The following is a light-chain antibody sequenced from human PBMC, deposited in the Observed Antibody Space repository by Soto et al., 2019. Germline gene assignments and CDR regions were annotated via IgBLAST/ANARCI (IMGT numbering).Light chain of an antibody. CDR2: GNI. CDR1: SSNIGAGYD. V-gene: IGLV1-40*01. Sequence: QSVLTQPPSVSGAPGQRVTISCTGSSSNIGAGYDVHWYQQPPGTAPKLLIYGNINRPSGVPDRFSGSKSGTSASLAITGLQAEDEADYYCQSYDSRLSGHVVFGGGTQLTVL. J-gene: IGLJ2*01. CDR3: QSYDSRLSGHVV.